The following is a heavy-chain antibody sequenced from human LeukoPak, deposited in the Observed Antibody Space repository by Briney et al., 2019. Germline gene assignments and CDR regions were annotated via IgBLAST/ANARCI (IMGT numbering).Heavy chain of an antibody. CDR2: IGSDGTNN. Sequence: GGSLRLSCAASGFTFSSYCMHWVRQAPGDGLEWVAYIGSDGTNNYYADSVKGRFTISRNKSKNTVHPKINSLRAADTALNYCESDLIGKYYIGFCGRGTLVMVS. J-gene: IGHJ2*01. CDR3: ESDLIGKYYIGF. V-gene: IGHV3-30*19. CDR1: GFTFSSYC. D-gene: IGHD2/OR15-2a*01.